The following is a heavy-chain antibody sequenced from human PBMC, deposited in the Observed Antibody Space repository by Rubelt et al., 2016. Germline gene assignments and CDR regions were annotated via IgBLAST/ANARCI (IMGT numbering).Heavy chain of an antibody. J-gene: IGHJ5*02. Sequence: ISSSSSYIYYADSVKGRFTISRDNAKNSLYLQMNSLRAEDTAVYYCARIETITMVRGVGWFDPWGQGTLVTVSS. CDR3: ARIETITMVRGVGWFDP. V-gene: IGHV3-21*01. D-gene: IGHD3-10*01. CDR2: ISSSSSYI.